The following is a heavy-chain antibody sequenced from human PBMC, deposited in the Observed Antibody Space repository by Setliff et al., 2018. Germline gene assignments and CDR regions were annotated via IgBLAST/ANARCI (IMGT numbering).Heavy chain of an antibody. Sequence: KPSETLSLTCAVSGFSISSGYYWGWIRQPPGKGLEWIVNIHHSGKAYYNPSLKSRVTMSVDTSKNHVSLKLSSVTAADTAVYYCARAHTWSLPNDNSGYPGWFDPWGLGTLVTVSS. CDR2: IHHSGKA. J-gene: IGHJ5*02. D-gene: IGHD3-22*01. V-gene: IGHV4-38-2*01. CDR3: ARAHTWSLPNDNSGYPGWFDP. CDR1: GFSISSGYY.